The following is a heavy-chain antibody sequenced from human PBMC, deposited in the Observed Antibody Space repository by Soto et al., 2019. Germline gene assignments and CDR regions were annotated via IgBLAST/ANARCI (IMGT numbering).Heavy chain of an antibody. CDR2: IYYSGST. D-gene: IGHD2-21*02. Sequence: PSETLSLTCTVSGGSISSGDYYWSWIRQPPGKGLEWIGYIYYSGSTYYNPSLKSRVTISVDTSKNQFSLKLSSVTAADTAVYYCAREEGINDSGGHWGAFDICGHGTTVTVSS. CDR3: AREEGINDSGGHWGAFDI. J-gene: IGHJ3*02. CDR1: GGSISSGDYY. V-gene: IGHV4-30-4*01.